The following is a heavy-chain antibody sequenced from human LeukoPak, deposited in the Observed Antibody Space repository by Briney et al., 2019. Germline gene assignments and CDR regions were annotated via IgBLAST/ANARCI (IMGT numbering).Heavy chain of an antibody. CDR3: ARVLGYCSGGSCYAFDY. D-gene: IGHD2-15*01. V-gene: IGHV1-69*02. CDR1: GGTFSSYT. CDR2: IIPILGIA. J-gene: IGHJ4*02. Sequence: SVKVSCKASGGTFSSYTISWVRQAPGQGLEWMGRIIPILGIANYAQKFKGRVTITADKSTSTAYMELSSLGSEDTAVYYCARVLGYCSGGSCYAFDYWGQGTLVTVSS.